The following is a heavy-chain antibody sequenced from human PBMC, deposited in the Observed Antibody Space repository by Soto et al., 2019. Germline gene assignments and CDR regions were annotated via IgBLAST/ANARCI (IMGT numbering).Heavy chain of an antibody. Sequence: GGSLRLSCAASGFTFSSYAMSWVRQAPGKGLEWVSAISGSGGSTYYADSVKGRFTISRDNSKNTLYLQMNSLRAEDTAVYYCAKVAIFGVVIISGTKHFDYWGQGTLVTVSS. CDR3: AKVAIFGVVIISGTKHFDY. CDR1: GFTFSSYA. J-gene: IGHJ4*02. V-gene: IGHV3-23*01. CDR2: ISGSGGST. D-gene: IGHD3-3*01.